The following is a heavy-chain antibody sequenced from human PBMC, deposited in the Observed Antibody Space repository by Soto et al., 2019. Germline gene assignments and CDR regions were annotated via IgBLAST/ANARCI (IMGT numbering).Heavy chain of an antibody. V-gene: IGHV1-69*13. CDR1: GGTFSSYA. CDR2: IIPIFGTA. D-gene: IGHD3-22*01. Sequence: GASVKVSCKASGGTFSSYAISWVRQAPGQGLEWMGGIIPIFGTANYAQKFQGRVTITADESTSTAYMELSSLRSEDTAVYYCARDRGQDYYDSRDHFDYWGQGTLVTVS. J-gene: IGHJ4*02. CDR3: ARDRGQDYYDSRDHFDY.